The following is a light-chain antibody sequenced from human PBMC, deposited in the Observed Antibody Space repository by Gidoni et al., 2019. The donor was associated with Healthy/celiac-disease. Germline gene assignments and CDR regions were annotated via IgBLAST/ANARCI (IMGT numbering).Light chain of an antibody. J-gene: IGLJ1*01. CDR1: SSDVGGYNY. Sequence: QSALTQPASVSGSPGQSLTISCTGTSSDVGGYNYVSWYQQHPGKAPKLMIYDVSNRPSGVSNRFSGSKSGNTASLTISGLQAEDEADYYCSSYTSSSGHYVFGTGTKVTVL. V-gene: IGLV2-14*01. CDR3: SSYTSSSGHYV. CDR2: DVS.